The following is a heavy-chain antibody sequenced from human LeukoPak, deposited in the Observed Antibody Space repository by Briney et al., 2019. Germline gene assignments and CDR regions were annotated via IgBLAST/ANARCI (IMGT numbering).Heavy chain of an antibody. Sequence: ASVKVSSKVSGYTLTELSMHWVRQAPGKGLEWMGGFDPEDGETIYAQKFQGRVTMTEDTSTDTAYMELSSLRSEDTAVYYCATGDQIAAAARALDYWGQGTLVTVSS. CDR2: FDPEDGET. J-gene: IGHJ4*02. D-gene: IGHD6-13*01. CDR1: GYTLTELS. V-gene: IGHV1-24*01. CDR3: ATGDQIAAAARALDY.